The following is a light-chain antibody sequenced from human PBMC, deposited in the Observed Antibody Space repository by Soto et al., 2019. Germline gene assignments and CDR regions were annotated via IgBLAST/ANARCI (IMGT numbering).Light chain of an antibody. CDR1: QSINNY. J-gene: IGKJ1*01. Sequence: DIQMTQSPSSLSASVGDRVTITCRASQSINNYLNWYQQKSGSAPKLLIYAASKLQSGVTLRFRGSGSGTTYTLTIIGLQPDDFATYYCQHSYNALSWTFGQGTKVEMK. CDR2: AAS. CDR3: QHSYNALSWT. V-gene: IGKV1-39*01.